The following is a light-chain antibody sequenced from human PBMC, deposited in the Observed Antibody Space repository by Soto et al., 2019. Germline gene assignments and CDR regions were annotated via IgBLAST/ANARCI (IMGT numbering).Light chain of an antibody. Sequence: DIAMTQSPATLSASPGERVILSCRASEGISSNLAWYQHVPGQAPRRLMYAASTRATDVPARCSGSGSGPEVNPTISGVQPGDFAVSFGYQYQNWPPMYAFGQGAQLQF. CDR3: YQYQNWPPMYA. CDR1: EGISSN. J-gene: IGKJ2*01. V-gene: IGKV3-15*01. CDR2: AAS.